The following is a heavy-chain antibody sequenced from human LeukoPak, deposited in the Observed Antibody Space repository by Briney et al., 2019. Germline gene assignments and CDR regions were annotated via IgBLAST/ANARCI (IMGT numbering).Heavy chain of an antibody. J-gene: IGHJ4*02. V-gene: IGHV3-21*04. CDR3: AKGGITIFGVVIIPSFDY. Sequence: GGSLRLSCAASGFTFSSYSMNWVRQAPGKGLEWVSSISSSSSYIYYADSVKGRFTISRDNSKNTLYLQMNSLRAEDTAVYYCAKGGITIFGVVIIPSFDYWGQGTLVTVSS. CDR2: ISSSSSYI. D-gene: IGHD3-3*01. CDR1: GFTFSSYS.